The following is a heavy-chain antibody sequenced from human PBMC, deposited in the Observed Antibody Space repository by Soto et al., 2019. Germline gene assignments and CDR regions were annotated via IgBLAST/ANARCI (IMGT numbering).Heavy chain of an antibody. Sequence: QVQLVQSGAEVKKPGAPVKVSCKASGYTFTSYALHWVRQAPGQRLEWMGWINAGNGNTKYSQKFQGSVTISRDTSASTAYMELSSLRSEDTAVYYCARADILTGSPDYWGQGTLVTVSS. D-gene: IGHD3-9*01. CDR1: GYTFTSYA. V-gene: IGHV1-3*01. CDR3: ARADILTGSPDY. J-gene: IGHJ4*02. CDR2: INAGNGNT.